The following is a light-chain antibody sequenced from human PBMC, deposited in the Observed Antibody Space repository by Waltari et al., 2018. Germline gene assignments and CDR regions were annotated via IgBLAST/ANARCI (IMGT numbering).Light chain of an antibody. CDR1: IGLNVVTYR. Sequence: QAVLTQPASLSASPGASASLTCTLRIGLNVVTYRIYWYPKKPGSPPQYLLRYKSEADKQQGSGVPSRFSGSKDASANAGILLISGIQSEDEADYYCMIWHSSAWVFGGGTKLTVL. V-gene: IGLV5-45*01. CDR2: YKSEADK. CDR3: MIWHSSAWV. J-gene: IGLJ3*02.